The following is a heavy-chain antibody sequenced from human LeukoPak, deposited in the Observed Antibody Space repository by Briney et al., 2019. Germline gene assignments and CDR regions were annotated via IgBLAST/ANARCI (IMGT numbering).Heavy chain of an antibody. V-gene: IGHV3-21*01. Sequence: GGSLRLSCAASGFTFSSYSMNWVRQAPGKGLEWVSSVSSSSSYIYYADSVKGRFTISRDNAKNSLYLRMNSLRAEDTALYYCVRGPNCGGDCYSSDAFDIWGQGTMVTVSS. CDR3: VRGPNCGGDCYSSDAFDI. CDR1: GFTFSSYS. CDR2: VSSSSSYI. J-gene: IGHJ3*02. D-gene: IGHD2-21*02.